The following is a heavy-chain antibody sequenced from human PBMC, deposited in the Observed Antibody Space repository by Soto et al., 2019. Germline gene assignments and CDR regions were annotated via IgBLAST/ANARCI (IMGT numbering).Heavy chain of an antibody. CDR3: ARDQRALRYFDY. CDR2: IHYSGST. Sequence: QVQLQESGPGLVKPSQTLSLTCSVSGDSISGGDYYWSWIRQPPGEALEWIGHIHYSGSTYYNASLKSRLTVSVDTSNNQFSLNLNSVTAADTAVYYCARDQRALRYFDYWGQGILVTVSS. V-gene: IGHV4-30-4*01. J-gene: IGHJ4*02. CDR1: GDSISGGDYY.